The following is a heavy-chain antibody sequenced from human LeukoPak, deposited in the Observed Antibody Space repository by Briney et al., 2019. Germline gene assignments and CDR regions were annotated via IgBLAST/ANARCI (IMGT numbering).Heavy chain of an antibody. J-gene: IGHJ4*02. D-gene: IGHD3-9*01. V-gene: IGHV4-59*01. CDR3: AGGFDDILTGYPPGFDY. Sequence: SETLSLTCAVSGGSISSYYWSWIRQPPGKGLEWIGYIYYSGSTNYNPSLKSRVTISVDTSKNQFSLKLSSVTAADMAVYYCAGGFDDILTGYPPGFDYWGQGTLVTVSS. CDR2: IYYSGST. CDR1: GGSISSYY.